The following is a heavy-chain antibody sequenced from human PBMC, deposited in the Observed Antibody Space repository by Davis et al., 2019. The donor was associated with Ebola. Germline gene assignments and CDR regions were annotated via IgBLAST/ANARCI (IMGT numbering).Heavy chain of an antibody. Sequence: PGGSLRLSCAASGFTFSNYAMSWVRQASGRGLEWVSGIVGSGDSTTYADSAKGRFTISRDNSKNTVFLQVNSLRAEDTAVYFCAKGLTARSAHMMEWGQGTLVTVSS. CDR3: AKGLTARSAHMME. CDR2: IVGSGDST. D-gene: IGHD6-6*01. V-gene: IGHV3-23*01. J-gene: IGHJ4*02. CDR1: GFTFSNYA.